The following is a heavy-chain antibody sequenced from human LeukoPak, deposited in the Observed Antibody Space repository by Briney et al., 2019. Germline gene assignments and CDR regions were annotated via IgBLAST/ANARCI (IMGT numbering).Heavy chain of an antibody. J-gene: IGHJ4*02. V-gene: IGHV3-23*01. Sequence: PGGSLRLSCAASGFTFSSYAMSWVRQAPGKGLEWVSAISGSGGSTYYADSVKGRFTISRDNSKNTLYLQMNSLRAEDTAVYYCATTYMVRGVINCFDYWGQGTLVTVSS. CDR2: ISGSGGST. CDR3: ATTYMVRGVINCFDY. D-gene: IGHD3-10*01. CDR1: GFTFSSYA.